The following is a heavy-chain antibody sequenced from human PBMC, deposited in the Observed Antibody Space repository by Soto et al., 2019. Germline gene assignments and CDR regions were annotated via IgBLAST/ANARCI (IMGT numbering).Heavy chain of an antibody. CDR1: GFTFSSYA. V-gene: IGHV3-23*01. J-gene: IGHJ3*02. Sequence: GGSLRLSCAASGFTFSSYAMSWVRQAPGKGLEWVSAISGSGGSTYYADSVKGRFTISRDNSKNTLYLQMNSLRAEDTAVYYCAKGKESITIFGVVIPPGGKKYPRLGAFDIWGQGTMVTVSS. CDR3: AKGKESITIFGVVIPPGGKKYPRLGAFDI. CDR2: ISGSGGST. D-gene: IGHD3-3*01.